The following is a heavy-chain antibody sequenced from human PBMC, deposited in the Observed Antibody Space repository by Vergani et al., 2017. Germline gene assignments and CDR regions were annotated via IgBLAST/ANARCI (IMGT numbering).Heavy chain of an antibody. Sequence: QVQLVQSGAEVKKPGSSVKVSCKASGGTFSSYAISWVRQAPGQGLEWMGGIIPIFGTANYAQKFQGRVTITADESPRTAYMELSSLRSEDTAVYYCARDRELGYGDPDAFDIWGQGTMVTVYS. V-gene: IGHV1-69*12. CDR2: IIPIFGTA. CDR1: GGTFSSYA. D-gene: IGHD4-17*01. J-gene: IGHJ3*02. CDR3: ARDRELGYGDPDAFDI.